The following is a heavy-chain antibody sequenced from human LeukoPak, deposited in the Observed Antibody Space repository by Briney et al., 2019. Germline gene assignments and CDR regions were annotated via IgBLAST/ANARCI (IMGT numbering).Heavy chain of an antibody. Sequence: ASVTVPFTASAYTFTCYYIHWVRQAPGQGVEWMGWINPNSGGTNYVQKFQGRVTMTRDTSITTAYMELSRVRSDDTAVYSCASPIPHQMYDSGGGDAFDIWGQGTMVTVSS. CDR1: AYTFTCYY. CDR2: INPNSGGT. D-gene: IGHD3-22*01. J-gene: IGHJ3*02. V-gene: IGHV1-2*02. CDR3: ASPIPHQMYDSGGGDAFDI.